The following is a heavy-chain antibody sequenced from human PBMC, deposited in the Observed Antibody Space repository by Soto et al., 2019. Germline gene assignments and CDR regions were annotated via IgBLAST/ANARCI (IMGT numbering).Heavy chain of an antibody. CDR2: MNPNSGNT. CDR1: GYTFTSYD. J-gene: IGHJ6*02. D-gene: IGHD6-13*01. V-gene: IGHV1-8*01. Sequence: ASVKVSCKASGYTFTSYDINWVRQATGQGLEWMGWMNPNSGNTGYAQKFQGRVTMTRNTSISTAYMELSSLRSEDTAVYYCARGGGETAAGMRRYYYYGMDVWGQGTTVTVSS. CDR3: ARGGGETAAGMRRYYYYGMDV.